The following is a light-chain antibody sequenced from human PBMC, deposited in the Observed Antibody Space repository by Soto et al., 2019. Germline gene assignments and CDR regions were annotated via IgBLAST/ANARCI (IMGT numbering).Light chain of an antibody. V-gene: IGLV2-23*02. Sequence: QSVLTQPASVSGYPGQSITISCTGTSSDVGSNNLVSWYQQHPGKAPKLMIYEVTQRPSGVANRFSGSKSGNTASLTISGLQAEDEADYYCCSYAPSSTYVFGPGTKVTVL. CDR1: SSDVGSNNL. CDR3: CSYAPSSTYV. J-gene: IGLJ1*01. CDR2: EVT.